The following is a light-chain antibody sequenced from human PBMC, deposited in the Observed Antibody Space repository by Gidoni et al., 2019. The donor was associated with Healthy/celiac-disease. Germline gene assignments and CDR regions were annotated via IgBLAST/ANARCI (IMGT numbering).Light chain of an antibody. CDR3: QQRSNWPRALT. V-gene: IGKV3-11*01. J-gene: IGKJ4*01. CDR2: DAS. CDR1: QSVSSY. Sequence: EIVLTQSPATLSLSPGERATPSCRASQSVSSYLAWYQQKPGQAPRLLIYDASNRATGIPARFSGSGSGTDFTLTISSLEPEDFAVYYCQQRSNWPRALTFXGXTKVEIK.